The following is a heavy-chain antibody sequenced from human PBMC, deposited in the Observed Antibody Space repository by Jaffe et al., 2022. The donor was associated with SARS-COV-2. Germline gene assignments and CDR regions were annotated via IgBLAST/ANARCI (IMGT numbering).Heavy chain of an antibody. Sequence: EVQLVESGGGLVLPGGSLRISCAASGFTFSSYAMSWVRQAPGKGLEWVSTIVNSGDNTFYADSVKGRFSISRDNSKNTLFLQMHSLGVEDTALYYCAKEHMVRGVNYDYWGQGTLVTVSS. CDR3: AKEHMVRGVNYDY. CDR2: IVNSGDNT. J-gene: IGHJ4*02. D-gene: IGHD3-10*01. CDR1: GFTFSSYA. V-gene: IGHV3-23*04.